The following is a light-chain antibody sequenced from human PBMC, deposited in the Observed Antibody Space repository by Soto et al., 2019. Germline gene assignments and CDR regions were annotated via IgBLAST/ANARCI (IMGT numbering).Light chain of an antibody. CDR3: QQYVHWPPGA. Sequence: EIVVTQSPATLSVSPGERVTLSCRASQSVSSSLAWYQQRPGQASRLLIYDTSTRAAGIAARFSGSGSGTEFTLTISSLQSEDSAVYYCQQYVHWPPGAFGQGTTVEIK. V-gene: IGKV3-15*01. CDR1: QSVSSS. J-gene: IGKJ1*01. CDR2: DTS.